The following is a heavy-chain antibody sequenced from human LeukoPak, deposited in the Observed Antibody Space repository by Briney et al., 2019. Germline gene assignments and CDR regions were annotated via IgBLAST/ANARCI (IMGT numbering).Heavy chain of an antibody. J-gene: IGHJ4*02. V-gene: IGHV4-59*12. CDR3: ARDDYY. Sequence: LRLSCAASGFTFSSYSMNWVRQPPGKGLEWIGYIYYSGSTNYNPSLKSRVTISVDTSKNQFSLKLSSVTAADTAVYYCARDDYYWGQGTLVTVSS. CDR2: IYYSGST. CDR1: GFTFSSYS.